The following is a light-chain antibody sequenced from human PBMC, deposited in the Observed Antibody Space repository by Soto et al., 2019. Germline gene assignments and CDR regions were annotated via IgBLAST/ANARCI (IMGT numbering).Light chain of an antibody. CDR3: QQYDNLPPFT. CDR1: QDIGNF. J-gene: IGKJ3*01. V-gene: IGKV1-33*01. CDR2: DAS. Sequence: DIQMTQSPSSLSASVGDRVTITCQASQDIGNFVNWYQQKPGKAPKLLIYDASNLETGVPSRFTGRRSGTDFTFTSSSLQPEDIATYYCQQYDNLPPFTFGPGTKVDIK.